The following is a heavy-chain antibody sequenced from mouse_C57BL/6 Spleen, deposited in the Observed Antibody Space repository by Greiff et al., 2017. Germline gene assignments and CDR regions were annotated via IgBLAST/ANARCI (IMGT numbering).Heavy chain of an antibody. CDR1: GYTFTSYW. CDR3: VYDGYYGFDY. CDR2: IDPSDSYT. Sequence: QVQLQQPGAELVRPGTSVKLSCKASGYTFTSYWMHWVKQRPGQGLEWIGVIDPSDSYTNYNQKFKGKATLTVDTSSSTAYMQLSSLTSEDSAVYYCVYDGYYGFDYWGQGTTLTVSS. J-gene: IGHJ2*01. D-gene: IGHD2-3*01. V-gene: IGHV1-59*01.